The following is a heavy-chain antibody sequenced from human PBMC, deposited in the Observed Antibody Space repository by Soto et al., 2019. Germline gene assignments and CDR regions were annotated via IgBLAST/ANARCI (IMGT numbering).Heavy chain of an antibody. CDR1: GFTFNSYG. V-gene: IGHV3-30*03. CDR3: ARTRSAWSDFHYYSLDV. CDR2: ISYDSTKT. D-gene: IGHD1-26*01. Sequence: QVQLVESGGGVVQPGRSLRLSCAASGFTFNSYGMHWVRQGPGNGLEWVAFISYDSTKTYYADSVKGRFTISRDNSNSALYVQMNSLTGEDTAVYYCARTRSAWSDFHYYSLDVWGQVNKVTVSS. J-gene: IGHJ6*02.